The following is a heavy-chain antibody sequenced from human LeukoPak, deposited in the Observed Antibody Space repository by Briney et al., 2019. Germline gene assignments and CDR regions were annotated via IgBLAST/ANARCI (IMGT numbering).Heavy chain of an antibody. CDR3: ARGRRQLAARRDYYYYYMDV. D-gene: IGHD6-6*01. CDR2: MNPNSGNT. V-gene: IGHV1-8*01. J-gene: IGHJ6*03. CDR1: GYTFTSYD. Sequence: ASVKVSCKASGYTFTSYDINWVRQATGQGLEWMGWMNPNSGNTGYAQKFQGRVTMTRNTSISTAYMELSSLRSEDTAVYYCARGRRQLAARRDYYYYYMDVGGKGTTVTVSS.